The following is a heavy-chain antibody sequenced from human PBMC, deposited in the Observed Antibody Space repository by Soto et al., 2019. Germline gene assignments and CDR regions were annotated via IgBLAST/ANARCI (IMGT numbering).Heavy chain of an antibody. J-gene: IGHJ4*02. CDR3: VRVVAIPGYPDN. Sequence: QVQLVQSGAEVRQPASSVKASCETSGATFSSYAITWVRQAPGQGLEWMGGIVPTVDTSTYAQKFQGRVTITADKFTNTVYMELSSLRSDDTAVYYCVRVVAIPGYPDNWGQGTLVTVSS. V-gene: IGHV1-69*14. CDR2: IVPTVDTS. CDR1: GATFSSYA. D-gene: IGHD5-12*01.